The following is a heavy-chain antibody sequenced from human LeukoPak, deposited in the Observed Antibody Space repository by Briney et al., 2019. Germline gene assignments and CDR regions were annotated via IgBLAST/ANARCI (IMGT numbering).Heavy chain of an antibody. CDR3: AKSRGDY. Sequence: GGSLRLSCAASGFTFSSYGMHWVRQAPGKGLEWVAVISYDGSNKYYADSVKGRFTTSRDNSKNTLYLQMNSLRAEDTAVYYCAKSRGDYWGQGTLVTVSS. CDR2: ISYDGSNK. J-gene: IGHJ4*02. V-gene: IGHV3-30*18. CDR1: GFTFSSYG.